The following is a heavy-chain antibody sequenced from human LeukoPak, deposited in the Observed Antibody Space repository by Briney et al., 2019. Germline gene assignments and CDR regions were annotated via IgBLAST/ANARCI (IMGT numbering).Heavy chain of an antibody. CDR1: SGSFSGYY. D-gene: IGHD3-10*01. J-gene: IGHJ4*02. CDR2: INHSGST. Sequence: PSETLSLTCAVYSGSFSGYYWSWIRQPPGKGLEWIGEINHSGSTNYNPSLKSRVTISVDTSKNQFSLKLSSVTAADTAVYYCARGVRITMVRGVRIDPDYWGQGTLVTVSS. V-gene: IGHV4-34*01. CDR3: ARGVRITMVRGVRIDPDY.